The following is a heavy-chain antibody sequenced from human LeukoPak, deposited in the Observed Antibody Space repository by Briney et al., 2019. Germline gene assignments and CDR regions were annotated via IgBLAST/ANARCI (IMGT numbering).Heavy chain of an antibody. CDR1: GFTFYDYA. CDR3: AKDWAAAGRDFDY. CDR2: ISWNSGSI. J-gene: IGHJ4*02. D-gene: IGHD6-13*01. Sequence: GGSLRLSCAASGFTFYDYAMHWVRQAPGKGLEWVSGISWNSGSIGYADSVKGRFTISRDNAKNSLYLQMNSLRAEDTALYYCAKDWAAAGRDFDYWGQGTLVTVSS. V-gene: IGHV3-9*01.